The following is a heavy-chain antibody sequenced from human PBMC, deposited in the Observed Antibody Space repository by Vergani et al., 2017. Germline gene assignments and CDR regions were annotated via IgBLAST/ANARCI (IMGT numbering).Heavy chain of an antibody. CDR2: INHSGST. J-gene: IGHJ5*02. D-gene: IGHD3-10*01. Sequence: QVQLQQWGAGLLKPSETLSLTCTVYGGSFSGYYWSWIRQPPGKGLEWIGEINHSGSTNYNPSLKSRVTISVDTSKNQFSLKLSSVTAADTAVYYCARGRWSYCHDPWGQGTLVTVSS. CDR3: ARGRWSYCHDP. CDR1: GGSFSGYY. V-gene: IGHV4-34*01.